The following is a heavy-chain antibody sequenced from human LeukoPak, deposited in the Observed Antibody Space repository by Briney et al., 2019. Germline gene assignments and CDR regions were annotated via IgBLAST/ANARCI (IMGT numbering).Heavy chain of an antibody. CDR3: ARAGERGVDYYYYMDV. V-gene: IGHV4-34*01. J-gene: IGHJ6*03. D-gene: IGHD1-1*01. Sequence: PSETLSLTCAAYGGSFSGYYWSWIRQPPGKGLEWIGEINHSGSTNYNPSLKSRVTISVDTSKNQFSLKLSSVTAADTAVYYCARAGERGVDYYYYMDVWGKGTTVTVSS. CDR2: INHSGST. CDR1: GGSFSGYY.